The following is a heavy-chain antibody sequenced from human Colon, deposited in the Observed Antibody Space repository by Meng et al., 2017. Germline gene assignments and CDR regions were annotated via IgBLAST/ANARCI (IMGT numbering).Heavy chain of an antibody. V-gene: IGHV3-23*01. D-gene: IGHD7-27*01. J-gene: IGHJ3*02. Sequence: GESLKISCAAPGFTFNNYAMTWVRQAPGRGLEWVSAISGSGDPTYYADSVKGRFTISRDNSKNTLYLQMNSLRAEDTALYYCAKDWPTGDRPLGAFDIWGQGTMVTVSS. CDR1: GFTFNNYA. CDR2: ISGSGDPT. CDR3: AKDWPTGDRPLGAFDI.